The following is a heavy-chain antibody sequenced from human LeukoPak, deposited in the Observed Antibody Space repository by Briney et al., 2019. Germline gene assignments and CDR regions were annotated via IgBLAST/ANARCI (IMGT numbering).Heavy chain of an antibody. CDR3: VRDRDSTGYYDY. Sequence: GGSLRLSCAASGFTFSSYAMNWVRQAPGKGLEWVSAISGRAGSTSYADSVKGRFTISRDNSKNTLYLQTNSLRAEDTALYYCVRDRDSTGYYDYWGQGTLVTVSS. V-gene: IGHV3-23*01. CDR2: ISGRAGST. J-gene: IGHJ4*02. D-gene: IGHD3-22*01. CDR1: GFTFSSYA.